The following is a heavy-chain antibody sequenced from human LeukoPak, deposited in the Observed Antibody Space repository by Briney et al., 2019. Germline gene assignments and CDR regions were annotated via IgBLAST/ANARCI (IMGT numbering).Heavy chain of an antibody. J-gene: IGHJ4*02. V-gene: IGHV1-46*01. Sequence: VASVKVSCKASGYIFTSYYMHWVRQAPGQGLEWMGIINPYGGSTSYAQKPQGRVTVTGDTSTSTVYMELSGLRSEDAAVYYCARTMVRGVNHYFDYWGQGTLVTVSS. D-gene: IGHD3-10*01. CDR1: GYIFTSYY. CDR2: INPYGGST. CDR3: ARTMVRGVNHYFDY.